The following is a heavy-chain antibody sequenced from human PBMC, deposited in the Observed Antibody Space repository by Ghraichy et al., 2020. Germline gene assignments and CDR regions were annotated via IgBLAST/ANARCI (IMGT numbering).Heavy chain of an antibody. Sequence: SETLSLTCTVSGGSISSYYWSWIRQPPGKGLEWIGYIYYSGSTNYNPSLKSRVTISVDTSKNQFSLKLSSVTAADTAVYYCAITGGGHDSSGYYGVYYFDYWGQGTLVTVSS. CDR2: IYYSGST. V-gene: IGHV4-59*01. D-gene: IGHD3-22*01. CDR3: AITGGGHDSSGYYGVYYFDY. J-gene: IGHJ4*02. CDR1: GGSISSYY.